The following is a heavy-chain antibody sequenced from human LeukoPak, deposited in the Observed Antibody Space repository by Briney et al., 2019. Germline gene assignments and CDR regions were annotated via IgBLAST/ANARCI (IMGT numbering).Heavy chain of an antibody. CDR1: GGSISSYY. Sequence: PSETLSLTCTVSGGSISSYYWSWIRQPPGKGLEWIGYIYYSGSTNYNPSLKSRVTISVGTSKNQFSLKLSSVTAADTAVYYCARVGSGSYYGYYYYYMDVWGKGTTVTVSS. V-gene: IGHV4-59*01. D-gene: IGHD1-26*01. CDR3: ARVGSGSYYGYYYYYMDV. J-gene: IGHJ6*03. CDR2: IYYSGST.